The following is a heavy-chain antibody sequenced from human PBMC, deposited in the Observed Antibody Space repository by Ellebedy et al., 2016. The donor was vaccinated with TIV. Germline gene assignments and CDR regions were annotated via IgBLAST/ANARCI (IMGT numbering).Heavy chain of an antibody. J-gene: IGHJ4*02. V-gene: IGHV3-7*01. Sequence: GESLKTSCATPGFSLSDYWLAWVRHAPEKRLEWVANIRLDGGDKYYLDSVKGRFTISRDDAETTTFLQMNSLRAKDTALYFCARVGPNPPHWSFDYWGQGTLVTVSS. D-gene: IGHD1-14*01. CDR1: GFSLSDYW. CDR2: IRLDGGDK. CDR3: ARVGPNPPHWSFDY.